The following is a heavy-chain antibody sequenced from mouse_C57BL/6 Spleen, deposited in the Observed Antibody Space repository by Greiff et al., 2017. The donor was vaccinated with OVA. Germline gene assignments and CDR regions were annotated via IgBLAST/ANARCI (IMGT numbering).Heavy chain of an antibody. CDR2: IYPGDGDT. V-gene: IGHV1-82*01. Sequence: QVQLQQSGPELVKPGASVKISCKASGYAFSSSWMNWVKQRPGKGLEWIGRIYPGDGDTNYNGKFKGKATLTADKSSSTAYMQLSSLTSEESAVYYCARSLYYGNLYSFNYWSQGTTLSVSS. D-gene: IGHD2-1*01. J-gene: IGHJ2*01. CDR1: GYAFSSSW. CDR3: ARSLYYGNLYSFNY.